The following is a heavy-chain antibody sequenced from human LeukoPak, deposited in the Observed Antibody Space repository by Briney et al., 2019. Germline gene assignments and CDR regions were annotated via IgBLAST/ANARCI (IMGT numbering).Heavy chain of an antibody. D-gene: IGHD4-23*01. J-gene: IGHJ4*02. V-gene: IGHV3-9*01. CDR1: GFTVSSNY. CDR3: VKDKATVVGGMDE. Sequence: GGSLRLSCAASGFTVSSNYMSWVRQAPGKGLEWVSGISWHSGTIDYADLVKGRFTISRDDAKNYVYLQMSSLRPEDTAFYYCVKDKATVVGGMDEWGQGTLVTVSS. CDR2: ISWHSGTI.